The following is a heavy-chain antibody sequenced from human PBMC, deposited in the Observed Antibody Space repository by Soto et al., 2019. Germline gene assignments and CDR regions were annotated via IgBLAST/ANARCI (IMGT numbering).Heavy chain of an antibody. CDR2: FYTGDST. J-gene: IGHJ4*02. CDR1: GFTVSSNY. V-gene: IGHV3-66*01. CDR3: VSSDFWSGYSDY. D-gene: IGHD3-3*01. Sequence: EVQLVESGGGLVQPGGSLRLSCAVSGFTVSSNYMSWVRQAPGKGLEWVAIFYTGDSTYYSDSVKGRFTISRDNSKNTLYLQMSSLREEDTAVYYGVSSDFWSGYSDYWGQGTRVTVSS.